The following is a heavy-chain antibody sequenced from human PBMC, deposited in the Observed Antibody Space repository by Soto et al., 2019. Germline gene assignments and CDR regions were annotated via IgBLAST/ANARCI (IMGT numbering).Heavy chain of an antibody. Sequence: QVQLVQSGAEVKKPGASVKVSCKASGYTFSSYFISWVRQAPGQGLEWMGWISAYNGNTNYAQNLQGRVTMTTDTSMSTAYMELRGLRSDDTAVYYCARDLPPVDYWGQGTLVTVSS. CDR2: ISAYNGNT. CDR1: GYTFSSYF. CDR3: ARDLPPVDY. J-gene: IGHJ4*02. V-gene: IGHV1-18*01.